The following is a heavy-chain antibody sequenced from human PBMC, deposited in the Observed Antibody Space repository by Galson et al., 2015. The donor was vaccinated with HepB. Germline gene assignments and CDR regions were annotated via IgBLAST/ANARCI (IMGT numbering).Heavy chain of an antibody. CDR2: ISTSGKTM. J-gene: IGHJ6*03. CDR3: ARDQNWNYYYFYYMDV. CDR1: GFTFSNYY. V-gene: IGHV3-48*01. Sequence: SLRLSCAASGFTFSNYYMNWVRQAPGKGLEWLSYISTSGKTMYYADSVKGRFTISRDNAKNSLYLQMNSLRAEDSAVYYCARDQNWNYYYFYYMDVWGKGTTVTVSS. D-gene: IGHD1-1*01.